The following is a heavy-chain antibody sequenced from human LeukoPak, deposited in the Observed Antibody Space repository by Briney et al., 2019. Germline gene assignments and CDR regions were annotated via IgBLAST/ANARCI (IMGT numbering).Heavy chain of an antibody. V-gene: IGHV4-38-2*02. CDR3: ARDPYSSSWSAFDY. J-gene: IGHJ4*02. CDR1: GYSISTGYF. D-gene: IGHD6-13*01. CDR2: INHSGST. Sequence: TSETLSLTCAVSGYSISTGYFWAWIRQPPGKGLEWIGEINHSGSTNYNPSLKSRVTISVDTSKNQFSLKLSSVTAADTAVYYCARDPYSSSWSAFDYWGQGTLVTVSS.